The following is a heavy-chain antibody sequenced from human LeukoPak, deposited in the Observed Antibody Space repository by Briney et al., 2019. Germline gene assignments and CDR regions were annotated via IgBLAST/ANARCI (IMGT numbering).Heavy chain of an antibody. CDR1: GGSFSGYY. CDR2: IHYSGAT. D-gene: IGHD1-26*01. CDR3: ARGALIVYAFDI. V-gene: IGHV4-34*01. J-gene: IGHJ3*02. Sequence: SETLSLTCAVHGGSFSGYYWAWIRQPPGKGLEWIGEIHYSGATNYSPSLKSRVIISGDSSRNQFSLKLTSLTAADTAIYYCARGALIVYAFDIWGQGALVTVSS.